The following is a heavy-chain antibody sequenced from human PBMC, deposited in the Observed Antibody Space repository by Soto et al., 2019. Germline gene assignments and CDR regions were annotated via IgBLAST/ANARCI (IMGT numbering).Heavy chain of an antibody. CDR2: IWYDGSNK. J-gene: IGHJ4*02. Sequence: QVQLVESGGGVVQPGKSLRLSCAASGFTFSSYNMHWVRQAPGKGLEWVAAIWYDGSNKYYADSVKGRFTISRDNSENTLYLQMNSLRVEDTAVYYCTRESDNNYEDYWGQGTLVTVSS. CDR3: TRESDNNYEDY. CDR1: GFTFSSYN. D-gene: IGHD4-4*01. V-gene: IGHV3-33*01.